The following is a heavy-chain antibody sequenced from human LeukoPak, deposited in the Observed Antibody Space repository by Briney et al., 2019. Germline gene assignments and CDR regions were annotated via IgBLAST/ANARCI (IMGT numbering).Heavy chain of an antibody. CDR1: GGSISSSSYY. CDR3: ARHIVGGSYFDY. Sequence: SETLSLTCTVSGGSISSSSYYWGWIRQPPGKGLEWIGSIFYSGIIYYNPSLKSRITISVDTSKNQFSLKLSSVTAADTAVYYCARHIVGGSYFDYWGQGTLVTVSS. D-gene: IGHD1-26*01. V-gene: IGHV4-39*01. J-gene: IGHJ4*02. CDR2: IFYSGII.